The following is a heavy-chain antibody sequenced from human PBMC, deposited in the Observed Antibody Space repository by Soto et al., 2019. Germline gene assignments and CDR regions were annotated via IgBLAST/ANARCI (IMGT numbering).Heavy chain of an antibody. CDR1: GYSFTSYW. J-gene: IGHJ6*02. Sequence: GESLKISCKGSGYSFTSYWISWVRQMPGKGLEWMGRIDPSDSYTNYSPSFQGHVTISADKSISTAYLQWSSLKASDTAMYYCASPKDGYCSGGSCYHYYGMDVWGQGTTVTVSS. V-gene: IGHV5-10-1*01. CDR3: ASPKDGYCSGGSCYHYYGMDV. D-gene: IGHD2-15*01. CDR2: IDPSDSYT.